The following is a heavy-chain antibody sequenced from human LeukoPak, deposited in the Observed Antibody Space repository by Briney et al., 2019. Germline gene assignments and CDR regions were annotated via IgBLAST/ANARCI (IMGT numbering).Heavy chain of an antibody. J-gene: IGHJ4*02. CDR2: ISNDGSKK. D-gene: IGHD5-18*01. Sequence: GGSLRLSCEASGFTFSTYNMHWVRQAPGKGLDWVAVISNDGSKKYYADSVKGRFTISRDNSKNTLSLQVSSLRTEDTAVYYCAKDRYSYAFEYSDSWGQGTLVTVSS. CDR3: AKDRYSYAFEYSDS. V-gene: IGHV3-30*18. CDR1: GFTFSTYN.